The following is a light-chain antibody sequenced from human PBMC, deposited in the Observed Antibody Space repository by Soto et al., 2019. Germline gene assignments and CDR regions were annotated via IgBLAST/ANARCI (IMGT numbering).Light chain of an antibody. CDR2: DAS. J-gene: IGKJ5*01. CDR1: QSIGNW. V-gene: IGKV1-5*01. Sequence: DVQLTQAPSTLSASVGDRVTITCRASQSIGNWLAWYQQKPGKAPNLLIYDASTLENGVPSRFSGSASGTDFTLTISSLEPEDFAVYHCQQRSSWPSFGQGTRLEIK. CDR3: QQRSSWPS.